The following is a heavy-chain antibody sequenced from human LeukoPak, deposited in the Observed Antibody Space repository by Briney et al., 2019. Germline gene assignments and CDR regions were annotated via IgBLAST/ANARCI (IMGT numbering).Heavy chain of an antibody. V-gene: IGHV3-23*01. CDR1: GFSFSNSP. CDR2: ISGSGGST. CDR3: AKQVLLWFGEFLDY. J-gene: IGHJ4*02. Sequence: PGGSLRLSCAASGFSFSNSPMSWVRQAPGKGLEWVSAISGSGGSTYYADSVKGRFTISRDNSKNTLYLQMNSLRAEDTAVYYCAKQVLLWFGEFLDYWGQGTLVTVSS. D-gene: IGHD3-10*01.